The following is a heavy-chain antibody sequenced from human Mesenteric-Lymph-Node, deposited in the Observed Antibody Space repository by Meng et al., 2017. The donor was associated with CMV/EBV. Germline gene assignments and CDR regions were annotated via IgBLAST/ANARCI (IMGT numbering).Heavy chain of an antibody. D-gene: IGHD2-2*01. J-gene: IGHJ4*02. CDR1: VGSSSSGGYP. CDR2: IYHSGGT. V-gene: IGHV4-30-2*01. CDR3: ARVSSPLGGSFDY. Sequence: SVGSSSSGGYPWSWIRQPPGKGLEWIGYIYHSGGTHYPPSLKSRVTIALDMSKNQFSLRLSSVTAADTAVYFCARVSSPLGGSFDYWGQGTLVTVSS.